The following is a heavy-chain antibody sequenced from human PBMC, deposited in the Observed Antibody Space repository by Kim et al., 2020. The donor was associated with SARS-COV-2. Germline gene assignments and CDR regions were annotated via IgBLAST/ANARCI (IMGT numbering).Heavy chain of an antibody. Sequence: ASVKVSCKASGYMFTTYGISWVRRAPGQGLEWIGWIGAYSGNINYAQRFQGRVTMTTDTSTRTAYMELRSLRSDDTAVYYCARAGYVDGTGYSFWGQGT. J-gene: IGHJ4*02. CDR1: GYMFTTYG. D-gene: IGHD1-7*01. CDR2: IGAYSGNI. V-gene: IGHV1-18*04. CDR3: ARAGYVDGTGYSF.